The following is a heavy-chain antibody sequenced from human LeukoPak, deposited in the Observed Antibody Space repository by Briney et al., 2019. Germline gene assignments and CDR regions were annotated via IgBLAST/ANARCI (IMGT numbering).Heavy chain of an antibody. J-gene: IGHJ4*02. V-gene: IGHV1-8*03. CDR3: ARGQQPPGDY. CDR1: GYTFTSYD. D-gene: IGHD3-10*01. Sequence: ASVKVPCKASGYTFTSYDINWVRQATGQGLEWMGWMNPNSGNTGHAQKFQGRVTITRNTSISTAYMELSSLRSEDTAVYYCARGQQPPGDYWGQGTLVTVSS. CDR2: MNPNSGNT.